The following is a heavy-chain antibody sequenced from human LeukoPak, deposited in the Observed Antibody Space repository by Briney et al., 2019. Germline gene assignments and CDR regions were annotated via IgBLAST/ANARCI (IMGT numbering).Heavy chain of an antibody. CDR2: INHSEDT. V-gene: IGHV4-34*01. CDR1: GGSFSGYY. D-gene: IGHD3-10*01. Sequence: SETLSLTCAVYGGSFSGYYWSWIRQPPGRGLEWIGQINHSEDTKYNPSLKRRVTISINTPRNQFSLRLSSVTAADTAVYYCARGKGVLWFGESIPYFDYWGQGTLVTVSS. J-gene: IGHJ4*02. CDR3: ARGKGVLWFGESIPYFDY.